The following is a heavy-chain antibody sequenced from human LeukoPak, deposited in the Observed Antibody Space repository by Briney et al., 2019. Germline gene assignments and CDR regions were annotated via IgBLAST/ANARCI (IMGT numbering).Heavy chain of an antibody. J-gene: IGHJ4*02. D-gene: IGHD6-19*01. Sequence: GGSLRLSCAASGFAFNNYAMSWVRQAPGKGLEWVSSISGSGSNTYYADSVKGRFTISRDNFKNTLYLQMNSLRAADTAVYYCAKDRRITMAGTVDYFDYWGQGTLVTVSS. V-gene: IGHV3-23*01. CDR2: ISGSGSNT. CDR1: GFAFNNYA. CDR3: AKDRRITMAGTVDYFDY.